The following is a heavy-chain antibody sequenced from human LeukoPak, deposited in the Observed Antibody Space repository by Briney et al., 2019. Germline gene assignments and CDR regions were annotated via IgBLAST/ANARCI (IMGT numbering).Heavy chain of an antibody. V-gene: IGHV3-74*01. D-gene: IGHD3-10*01. Sequence: GGSLRLSCAASGFTFSSYSMNWVRQAPGKGLVWVSLINSDGSSTSCADSVKGRFTISRDNAKNSLYLQMNSLRAEDTAVYYCARDGLWYYGSGSSEYDQYYYYYYMDVWGKGTTVTVSS. J-gene: IGHJ6*03. CDR3: ARDGLWYYGSGSSEYDQYYYYYYMDV. CDR2: INSDGSST. CDR1: GFTFSSYS.